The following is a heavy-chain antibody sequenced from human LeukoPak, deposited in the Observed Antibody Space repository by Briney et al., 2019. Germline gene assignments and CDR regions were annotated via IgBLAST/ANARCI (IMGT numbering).Heavy chain of an antibody. CDR3: ARDPGYCSGGSCGNFDY. CDR1: GGSISGYY. D-gene: IGHD2-15*01. CDR2: IYYSGST. J-gene: IGHJ4*02. V-gene: IGHV4-59*01. Sequence: SETLSLTCTVSGGSISGYYWSWIRQPPGKGLEWLGYIYYSGSTNYNPSLKSRVTISVDTSNNQFSLRLSSVTAADTAVYYCARDPGYCSGGSCGNFDYWGQGTLATVSS.